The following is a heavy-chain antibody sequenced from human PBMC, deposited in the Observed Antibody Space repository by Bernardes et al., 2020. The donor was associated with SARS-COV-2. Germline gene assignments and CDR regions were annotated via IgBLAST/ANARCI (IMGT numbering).Heavy chain of an antibody. CDR3: ARDLFWWSAADY. J-gene: IGHJ4*02. CDR1: GFSLSSHA. V-gene: IGHV3-23*01. D-gene: IGHD3-16*01. CDR2: VGSDGNT. Sequence: GSLRLSCAASGFSLSSHAMSWVRQAPGKGLEWVSGVGSDGNTHYTDSVRGRFSISRDNSKNILYLQMNSLRGEDTAVYFCARDLFWWSAADYWGQGTLVTVS.